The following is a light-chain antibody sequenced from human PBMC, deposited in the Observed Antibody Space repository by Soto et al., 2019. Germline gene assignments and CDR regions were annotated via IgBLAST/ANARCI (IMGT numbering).Light chain of an antibody. J-gene: IGLJ1*01. Sequence: SSELTQPPSVSVAPGKTARITCGGNNIGSKSVHWYQQKPGQAPVLVIYYDSDRPSGIPERFSGSNSGNTATLTISRVEAGDEADYYCQVWDSSSDRRDVFGTGTKLTVL. V-gene: IGLV3-21*04. CDR1: NIGSKS. CDR3: QVWDSSSDRRDV. CDR2: YDS.